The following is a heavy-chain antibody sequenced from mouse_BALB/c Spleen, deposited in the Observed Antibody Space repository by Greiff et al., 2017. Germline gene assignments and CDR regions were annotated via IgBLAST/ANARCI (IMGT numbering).Heavy chain of an antibody. J-gene: IGHJ4*01. CDR3: GGSTDAMDY. Sequence: EVKLVESGPGLVKPSQSLSLTCTVTGYSITSDYAWNWIRQFPGNNLEWMGYISYSGSTSYNPSLKSRISITRDTSKNQFFLQLNSVTTEDTATYYCGGSTDAMDYWGQGTSVTVSS. V-gene: IGHV3-2*02. CDR1: GYSITSDYA. CDR2: ISYSGST.